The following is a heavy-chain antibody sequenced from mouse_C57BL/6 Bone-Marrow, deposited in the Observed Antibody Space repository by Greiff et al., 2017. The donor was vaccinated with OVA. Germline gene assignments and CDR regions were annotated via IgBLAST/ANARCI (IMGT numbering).Heavy chain of an antibody. Sequence: EVQLQQSGPVLVKPGASVKMSCKASGYTFTDYYMNWVKQSHGKSLEWIGVINPYNGGTSYNQKFKGKATLTVDKSSSTAYMELNSLTSEDSAVYYCARKTAGWFAYWGQGTLVTVSA. CDR1: GYTFTDYY. J-gene: IGHJ3*01. V-gene: IGHV1-19*01. CDR3: ARKTAGWFAY. CDR2: INPYNGGT.